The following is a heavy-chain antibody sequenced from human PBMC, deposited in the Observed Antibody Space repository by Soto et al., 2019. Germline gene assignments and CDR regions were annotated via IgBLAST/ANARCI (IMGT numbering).Heavy chain of an antibody. CDR1: GVTLKNSA. CDR2: IIPVFGPT. D-gene: IGHD6-13*01. CDR3: GRGGSWAKVDS. J-gene: IGHJ4*02. Sequence: SVKVSCKASGVTLKNSALSWVRQAPGQGLEWMGGIIPVFGPTLYAQKFQGRVTITADESTNTAFLDVSSLRSEDTAVYYCGRGGSWAKVDSWGPGTLVTV. V-gene: IGHV1-69*13.